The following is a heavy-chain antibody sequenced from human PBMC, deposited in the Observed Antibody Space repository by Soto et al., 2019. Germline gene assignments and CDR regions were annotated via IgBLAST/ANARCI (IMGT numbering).Heavy chain of an antibody. CDR3: AKNRLLARPALDYYYMDV. D-gene: IGHD6-6*01. CDR1: GSTFSSYA. J-gene: IGHJ6*03. CDR2: ISGSGGST. V-gene: IGHV3-23*01. Sequence: PGGSLRLSCAASGSTFSSYAMSWVRQAPGKELEWVSAISGSGGSTYYADSVKGRFTISRDNSKNTLYLQMNSLRAEDTAVYYCAKNRLLARPALDYYYMDVWGKGTTVTVSS.